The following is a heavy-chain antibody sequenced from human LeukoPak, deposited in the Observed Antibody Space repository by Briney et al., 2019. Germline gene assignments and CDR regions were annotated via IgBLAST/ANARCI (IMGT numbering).Heavy chain of an antibody. D-gene: IGHD1-26*01. J-gene: IGHJ4*02. CDR2: IRSKANSYAT. CDR3: TRRVGATSEVDQ. V-gene: IGHV3-73*01. CDR1: GFSFSGSA. Sequence: GGSLRLSCAASGFSFSGSAMHWVRQASGKGLEWLGRIRSKANSYATAYAASVKGRFTVSRDDSKNTAYLQMNSLKTEDTAVYYCTRRVGATSEVDQWGQGTLVTVSS.